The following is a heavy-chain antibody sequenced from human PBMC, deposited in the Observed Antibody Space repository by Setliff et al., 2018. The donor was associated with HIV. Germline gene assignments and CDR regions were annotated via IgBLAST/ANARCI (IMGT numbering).Heavy chain of an antibody. J-gene: IGHJ6*04. CDR2: IYYSGST. D-gene: IGHD6-13*01. CDR1: GGSFSDYY. Sequence: SETLSLTCAVYGGSFSDYYWSLIRQPPGKGLEWIGYIYYSGSTFYNPSLKSRVTMSVDKSKDQFSLKLTSVTAADTAIYYCARTSSKFYAGNGMDVWGKGTTVTVSS. V-gene: IGHV4-34*01. CDR3: ARTSSKFYAGNGMDV.